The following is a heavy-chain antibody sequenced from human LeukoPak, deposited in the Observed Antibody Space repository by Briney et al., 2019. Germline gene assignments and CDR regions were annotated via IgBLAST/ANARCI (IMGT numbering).Heavy chain of an antibody. CDR2: INHSGST. Sequence: SETLSLTCAVYGGSFSGYYWSWIRQPPGKGLEWIGEINHSGSTNYNPSLKSRVTISVDTSKNQFSLKLSSVTAADTAVYYCAKISGSGWEFDLWGQGTLVTVSS. J-gene: IGHJ4*02. CDR1: GGSFSGYY. D-gene: IGHD6-19*01. CDR3: AKISGSGWEFDL. V-gene: IGHV4-34*01.